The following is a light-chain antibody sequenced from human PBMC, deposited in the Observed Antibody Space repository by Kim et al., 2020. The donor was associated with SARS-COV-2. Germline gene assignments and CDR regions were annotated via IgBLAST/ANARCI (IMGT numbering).Light chain of an antibody. CDR1: HSINDF. J-gene: IGKJ4*01. CDR2: RAS. V-gene: IGKV1-5*03. CDR3: QQYKTYPVT. Sequence: ASVGDRVTITCRASHSINDFLAWYQQKPGKAPKLLIYRASTLQSGVPSRFSGSGSGTEFTLTINSLQPDDSATYYCQQYKTYPVTFGGGTKVDIK.